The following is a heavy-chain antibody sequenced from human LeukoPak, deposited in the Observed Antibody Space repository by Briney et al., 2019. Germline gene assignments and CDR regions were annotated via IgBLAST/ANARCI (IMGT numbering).Heavy chain of an antibody. J-gene: IGHJ3*02. CDR2: IYHSGST. Sequence: PSETLSLTCAVSGYSISSVYYWGWIRQPPGKGLEWIGSIYHSGSTYYNPSLKSRVTISVDTSKNQFSLKLSSVTAADTAVYYCARPRITMVRARAFDIWGQGTMVTVSS. V-gene: IGHV4-38-2*01. CDR1: GYSISSVYY. D-gene: IGHD3-10*01. CDR3: ARPRITMVRARAFDI.